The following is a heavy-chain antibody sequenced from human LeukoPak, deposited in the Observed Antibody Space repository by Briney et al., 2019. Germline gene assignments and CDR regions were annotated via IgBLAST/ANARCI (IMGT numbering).Heavy chain of an antibody. V-gene: IGHV4-34*01. CDR2: IYYSGST. J-gene: IGHJ4*02. Sequence: SETLSLTCAVYGGSFSGYYWSWIRQPPGKGLEWIGSIYYSGSTYYNPSLKSRVTISVDTSKNQFSLKLSSVTAADTAVYYCARHVQPRGYSYGYYYFDYWGQGTLVTVSS. CDR1: GGSFSGYY. D-gene: IGHD5-18*01. CDR3: ARHVQPRGYSYGYYYFDY.